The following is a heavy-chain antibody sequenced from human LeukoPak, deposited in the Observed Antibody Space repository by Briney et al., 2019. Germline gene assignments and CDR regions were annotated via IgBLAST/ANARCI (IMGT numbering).Heavy chain of an antibody. CDR2: IYSGGST. V-gene: IGHV3-66*01. J-gene: IGHJ3*02. Sequence: PGGSLRLSCAASGFTFRSYAMSWVRQAPGKGLEWVSVIYSGGSTYYADSVKGRFTISRDNSKNTLYLQMNSLRAEDTAVYYCARNNWGYAFDIWGQGTMVTVSS. CDR3: ARNNWGYAFDI. D-gene: IGHD7-27*01. CDR1: GFTFRSYA.